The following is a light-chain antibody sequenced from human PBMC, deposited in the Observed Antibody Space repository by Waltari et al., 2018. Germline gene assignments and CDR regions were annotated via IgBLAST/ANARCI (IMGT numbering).Light chain of an antibody. Sequence: DIQMTQSPSSVSASVGDGVTITCRASQDISRSLAWYQQKPGKAPKLLITVTSSLHSGVPSRFSGRGSGTDFTLTISSLQPEDFATYYCQQGKTFPFVFGQGTRLEIK. J-gene: IGKJ2*01. CDR1: QDISRS. CDR3: QQGKTFPFV. V-gene: IGKV1-12*01. CDR2: VTS.